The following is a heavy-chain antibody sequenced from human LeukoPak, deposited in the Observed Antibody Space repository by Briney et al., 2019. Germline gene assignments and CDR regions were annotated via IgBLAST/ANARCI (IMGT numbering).Heavy chain of an antibody. CDR1: GYTFTSYG. CDR2: INTNTGNP. V-gene: IGHV7-4-1*02. Sequence: ASVKVSCKASGYTFTSYGISWVRQAPGQGLEWMGWINTNTGNPTYAQGFTGRFVFSLDTSVSTAYLQISSLKAEDTAVYYCARPDPDTAMAILNYYGMDVWGQGTTVTVSS. J-gene: IGHJ6*02. D-gene: IGHD5-18*01. CDR3: ARPDPDTAMAILNYYGMDV.